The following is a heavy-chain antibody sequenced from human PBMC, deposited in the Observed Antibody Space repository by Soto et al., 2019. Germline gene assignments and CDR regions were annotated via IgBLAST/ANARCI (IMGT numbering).Heavy chain of an antibody. V-gene: IGHV1-18*01. D-gene: IGHD3-10*01. J-gene: IGHJ4*02. Sequence: ASVKVSYKASAYTFTSYGITWVRQAPRQGPEWMGWISAYNGNTNYAQKLQGRVTMTTDTSTSTAYMELRSLRSDDTAVYYCARSLVRGVSVRTAFDYLGQGTLDTVSS. CDR1: AYTFTSYG. CDR3: ARSLVRGVSVRTAFDY. CDR2: ISAYNGNT.